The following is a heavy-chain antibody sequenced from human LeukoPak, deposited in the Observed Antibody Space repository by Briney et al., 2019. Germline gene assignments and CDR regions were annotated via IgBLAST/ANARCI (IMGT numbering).Heavy chain of an antibody. V-gene: IGHV4-39*01. D-gene: IGHD3-10*01. CDR1: GGSISSSSYY. J-gene: IGHJ5*02. CDR2: IYYSGNT. Sequence: PSETLSLTCTVSGGSISSSSYYWGWIRQSPGGGLNWIGSIYYSGNTYYNPSLKRRVTISLDTSKNQFSLKMRSVTAGDTAVYYCARLILWQQGWFDPWGQGTLVTVSS. CDR3: ARLILWQQGWFDP.